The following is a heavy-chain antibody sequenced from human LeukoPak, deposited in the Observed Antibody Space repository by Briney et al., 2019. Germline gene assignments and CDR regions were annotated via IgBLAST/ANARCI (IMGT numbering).Heavy chain of an antibody. CDR2: ISYDGSNK. V-gene: IGHV3-30*18. J-gene: IGHJ6*02. CDR1: GFTFSSYG. Sequence: GGSLRLSCAASGFTFSSYGMHWVRQAPGKGLEWVAVISYDGSNKYYADSVRGRFTISRDNSKNTLYLQMTSLRAEDTAVYYCAKRMAVWGQGTTVTVSS. CDR3: AKRMAV.